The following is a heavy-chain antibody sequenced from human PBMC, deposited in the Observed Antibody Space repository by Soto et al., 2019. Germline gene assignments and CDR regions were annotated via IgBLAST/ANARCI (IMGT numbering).Heavy chain of an antibody. CDR2: ISYDGSIK. D-gene: IGHD5-18*01. Sequence: GGSLRLSCAASGFTFRGYGMHWVRQAPGRGLEWVALISYDGSIKYYADSVRGRFTISRDNSKNTLYLQMNSLRAEDTAVYYCANSEYSRYKNIDVWGQGTTVTVSS. CDR1: GFTFRGYG. CDR3: ANSEYSRYKNIDV. V-gene: IGHV3-30*18. J-gene: IGHJ6*02.